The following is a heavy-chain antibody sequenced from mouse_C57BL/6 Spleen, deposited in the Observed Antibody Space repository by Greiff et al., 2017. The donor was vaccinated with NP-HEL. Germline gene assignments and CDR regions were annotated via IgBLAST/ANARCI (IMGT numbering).Heavy chain of an antibody. CDR3: VTGRDWFAY. CDR1: GFTFNTYA. V-gene: IGHV10-3*01. D-gene: IGHD4-1*01. J-gene: IGHJ3*01. Sequence: EVQGVESGGGLVQPKGSLKLSCAASGFTFNTYAMHWVRQAPGKGLECVARIRSKSSNYATYYADSVKDRFTISRDDSQSMLYLQMNNLKTEDTAMYYCVTGRDWFAYWGQGTLVTVSA. CDR2: IRSKSSNYAT.